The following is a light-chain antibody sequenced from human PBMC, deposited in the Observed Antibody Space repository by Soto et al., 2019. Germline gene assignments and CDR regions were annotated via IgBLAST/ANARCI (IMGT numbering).Light chain of an antibody. CDR1: QSVSSSY. J-gene: IGKJ3*01. CDR2: GAS. CDR3: QQAGSSPVFT. Sequence: ESVLTQSPGTLSLSPGERATISCRASQSVSSSYLAWYHQKPGQAPRLLIYGASSRATGIPDRFSGSGSGTDFTITISRLEPEDFAVYYCQQAGSSPVFTFGPGTKVDI. V-gene: IGKV3-20*01.